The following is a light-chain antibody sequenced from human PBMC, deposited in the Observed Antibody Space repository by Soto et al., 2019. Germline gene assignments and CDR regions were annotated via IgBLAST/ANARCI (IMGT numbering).Light chain of an antibody. CDR1: QGISSL. J-gene: IGKJ3*01. CDR3: QQADSFPFT. CDR2: AAS. Sequence: DLQMTQSPSSVSASAGDRVTITCRASQGISSLLAWYQQKPGKAPKLLIYAASTLQSGVPSRFSGSGSGTDFTLTINSLQPEDFATYYCQQADSFPFTFGPGTKVDI. V-gene: IGKV1-12*01.